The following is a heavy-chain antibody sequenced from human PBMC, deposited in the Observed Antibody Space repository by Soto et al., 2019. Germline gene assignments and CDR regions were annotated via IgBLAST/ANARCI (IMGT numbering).Heavy chain of an antibody. J-gene: IGHJ4*02. CDR2: IYYSGST. CDR3: ARGHLWLED. V-gene: IGHV4-59*01. CDR1: GVSTSGFY. D-gene: IGHD3-3*01. Sequence: QVQLQGSGPGLVRPSETLSLTCTVSGVSTSGFYWSWIRQPPGKGLEYIGYIYYSGSTYYNPSLKSRVTVSLDSSKTQFSLKLTSVTAADTAIYYCARGHLWLEDWGQGTLVTVSS.